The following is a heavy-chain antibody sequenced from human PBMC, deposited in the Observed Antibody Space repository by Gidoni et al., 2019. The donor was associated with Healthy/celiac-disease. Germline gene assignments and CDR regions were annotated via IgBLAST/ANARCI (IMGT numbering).Heavy chain of an antibody. Sequence: QVQLVQPGAEVKKPGSSVKVSCKASGGTFSSYAISWVRQAPGQGLEWMGGIIPIFGTANYAQKFQGRVTITADESTSTAYMELSSLRSEDTAVYYCARDPGGYYYDSSGPEDDAFDIWGQGTMVTVSS. D-gene: IGHD3-22*01. CDR1: GGTFSSYA. J-gene: IGHJ3*02. V-gene: IGHV1-69*01. CDR3: ARDPGGYYYDSSGPEDDAFDI. CDR2: IIPIFGTA.